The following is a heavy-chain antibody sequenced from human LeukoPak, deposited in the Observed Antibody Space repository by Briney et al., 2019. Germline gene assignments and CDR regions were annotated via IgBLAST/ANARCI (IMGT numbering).Heavy chain of an antibody. V-gene: IGHV1-2*02. J-gene: IGHJ5*02. CDR1: GYTFTSYD. D-gene: IGHD3-16*01. Sequence: ASVKVSCKASGYTFTSYDINWVRQATGQGLEWMGWMNPNSGGTNYAQKFQGRVTMTRDTSISTAYMELSRLRSDDTAVYYCARDLGEYHQLGYNWFDPWGQGTLVTVSS. CDR3: ARDLGEYHQLGYNWFDP. CDR2: MNPNSGGT.